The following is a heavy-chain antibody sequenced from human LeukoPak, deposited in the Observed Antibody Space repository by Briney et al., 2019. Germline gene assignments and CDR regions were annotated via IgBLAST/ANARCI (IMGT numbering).Heavy chain of an antibody. V-gene: IGHV4-39*01. J-gene: IGHJ3*02. CDR3: ARPRMTGAFDI. Sequence: PSETLPLTCTVSGGSISSSSYYWGWIRQPPGKGLEWIGSIYYSGSTYYNPSLKSRVTISVDTSKNQFSLKLSSVTAADTAVYYCARPRMTGAFDIWGQGTMVTVSS. D-gene: IGHD2-15*01. CDR2: IYYSGST. CDR1: GGSISSSSYY.